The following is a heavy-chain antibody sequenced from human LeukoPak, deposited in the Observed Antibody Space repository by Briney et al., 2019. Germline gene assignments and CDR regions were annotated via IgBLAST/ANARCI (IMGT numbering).Heavy chain of an antibody. V-gene: IGHV4-34*01. Sequence: SETLSLTCAVYGGSFSGYYWSWIRQPPGKGLEWIGEINHSGSTDYNPSLKSRVTISVDTSKNQFSLKLSSVTAADTAVYYCARARGITMIVVVTPPSFDYWGQGTLVTVSS. CDR2: INHSGST. D-gene: IGHD3-22*01. J-gene: IGHJ4*02. CDR3: ARARGITMIVVVTPPSFDY. CDR1: GGSFSGYY.